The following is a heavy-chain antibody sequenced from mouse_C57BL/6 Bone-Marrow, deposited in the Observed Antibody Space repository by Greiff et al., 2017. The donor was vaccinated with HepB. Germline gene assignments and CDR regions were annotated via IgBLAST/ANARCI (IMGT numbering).Heavy chain of an antibody. D-gene: IGHD2-1*01. CDR2: INPNYGTT. CDR1: GYSFTDYN. V-gene: IGHV1-39*01. CDR3: ARSAGHIYFGFAY. J-gene: IGHJ3*01. Sequence: VQLQQSGPELVKPGASVKISCKASGYSFTDYNMNWVKQSNEKSLEWIGVINPNYGTTSYNQKFKGKATLTVDQSSSTAYMQLNSLTSEDSAVYYWARSAGHIYFGFAYWGQGTLVTVSA.